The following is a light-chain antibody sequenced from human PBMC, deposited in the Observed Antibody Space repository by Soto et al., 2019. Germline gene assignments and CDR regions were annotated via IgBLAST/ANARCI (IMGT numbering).Light chain of an antibody. CDR2: GAS. CDR3: QQYVSSPLT. CDR1: QSVSSSY. V-gene: IGKV3-20*01. J-gene: IGKJ4*01. Sequence: EIVLPQSPGTLSLSPGERATLACRASQSVSSSYLAWYQQKPAQAPRLLIYGASSRATGIPDRFSGSGSRTDFTLTTSRLEPEDFAVYYCQQYVSSPLTFGGGTKVEIK.